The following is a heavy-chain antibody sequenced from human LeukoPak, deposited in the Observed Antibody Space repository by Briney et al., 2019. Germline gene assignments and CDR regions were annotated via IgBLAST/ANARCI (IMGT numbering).Heavy chain of an antibody. CDR1: GDSISSSNW. J-gene: IGHJ4*02. V-gene: IGHV4-4*02. Sequence: SETLSLTCTVSGDSISSSNWWNWVRLPPGKGLDWIGEISHTGSTKYSPSLKDRVTISKDNSKNQFSLKLNSVTAADTATYYCTRSSGWWSLDYWGQGALVAVSS. CDR2: ISHTGST. D-gene: IGHD6-19*01. CDR3: TRSSGWWSLDY.